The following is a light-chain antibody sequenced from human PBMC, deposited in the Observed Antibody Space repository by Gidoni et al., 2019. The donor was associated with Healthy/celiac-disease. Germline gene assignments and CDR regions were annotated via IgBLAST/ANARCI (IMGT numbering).Light chain of an antibody. V-gene: IGKV1-5*01. J-gene: IGKJ5*01. Sequence: DSQLTQSPSTLSASVGDRVTITCRASQSISSWLAWYHQKPGKAPKLLIYAASSSESGVPSRFSGSGSGTEFTLTISSLQPDDFATYYCQQYNSYSITFGQGTRLEIK. CDR3: QQYNSYSIT. CDR2: AAS. CDR1: QSISSW.